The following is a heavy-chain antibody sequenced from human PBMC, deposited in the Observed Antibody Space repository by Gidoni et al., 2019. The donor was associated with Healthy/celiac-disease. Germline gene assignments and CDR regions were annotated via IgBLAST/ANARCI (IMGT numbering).Heavy chain of an antibody. V-gene: IGHV1-69*04. J-gene: IGHJ6*02. D-gene: IGHD5-12*01. Sequence: QVQLVQSGAEVTKPGSSVTVSCKASGGPFSSYAISWVRQAPGQGLEWMGRILPILGIANYAQKFQGRVTITADKSTSTAYMELSSLRSEDTAVYYCARDPSSYGYYYYGMDVWGQGTTVTVSS. CDR3: ARDPSSYGYYYYGMDV. CDR2: ILPILGIA. CDR1: GGPFSSYA.